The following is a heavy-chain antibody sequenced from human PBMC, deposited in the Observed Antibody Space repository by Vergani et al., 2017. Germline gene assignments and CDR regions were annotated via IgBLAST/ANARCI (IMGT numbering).Heavy chain of an antibody. J-gene: IGHJ6*02. D-gene: IGHD1-1*01. V-gene: IGHV3-11*04. Sequence: LEESGGGSVKPGGSLRLSCAASGIKFSDHYVSWIRQAPGKGLEWVSHISPGASTVSYTDSVTGRFTVSRDNDNNSLTLDVTTLRVEDTAVYYCAKNPGISTTRHYYAMDVWCQGTTVTVSS. CDR1: GIKFSDHY. CDR3: AKNPGISTTRHYYAMDV. CDR2: ISPGASTV.